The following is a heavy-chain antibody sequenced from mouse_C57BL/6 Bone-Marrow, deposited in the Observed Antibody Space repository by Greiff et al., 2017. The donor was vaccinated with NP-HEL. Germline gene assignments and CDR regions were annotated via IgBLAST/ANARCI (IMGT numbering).Heavy chain of an antibody. D-gene: IGHD1-1*01. Sequence: QVLLKESGPGLVQPGASVKISCEASGYAFSSSWMNWVRQTPGKGLEWIGRIYPGDGDTNYNGKFKGKATLTADKSSSTAYKQLSSLSSEDYEVYVCARHYDWGQGTLVTVSA. CDR1: GYAFSSSW. V-gene: IGHV1-82*01. CDR3: ARHYD. J-gene: IGHJ3*01. CDR2: IYPGDGDT.